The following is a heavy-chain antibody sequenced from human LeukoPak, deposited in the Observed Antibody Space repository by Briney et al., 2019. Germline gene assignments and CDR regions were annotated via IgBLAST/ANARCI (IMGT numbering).Heavy chain of an antibody. V-gene: IGHV3-33*07. Sequence: PGGSLRLSCGASGFTFNTYSMSWVRQAPGKGLEWVALIWYDGSRKNYADSVKGRFTISRDNSMNTLYLQMNSLRAEDTAVYYCTRDEYSSGRYSDYWGQGTLVTVSS. J-gene: IGHJ4*02. CDR2: IWYDGSRK. CDR1: GFTFNTYS. CDR3: TRDEYSSGRYSDY. D-gene: IGHD6-19*01.